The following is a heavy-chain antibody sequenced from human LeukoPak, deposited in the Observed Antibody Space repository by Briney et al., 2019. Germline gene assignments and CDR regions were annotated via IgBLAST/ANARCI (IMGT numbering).Heavy chain of an antibody. Sequence: PSETLSLTCSVSGGSISNLYLSWIRQPAGKGLEWIGRIYVSGRIDYNPSLKSRVTISVDTSKNQFSLKLSSVTAADTAVYYCAREIAVAGTHWFDPWGQGTLVTVSS. D-gene: IGHD6-19*01. CDR3: AREIAVAGTHWFDP. CDR1: GGSISNLY. CDR2: IYVSGRI. J-gene: IGHJ5*02. V-gene: IGHV4-4*07.